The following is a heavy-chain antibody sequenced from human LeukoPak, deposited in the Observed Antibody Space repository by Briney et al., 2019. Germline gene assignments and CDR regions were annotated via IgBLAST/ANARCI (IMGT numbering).Heavy chain of an antibody. CDR3: AKSPGYSSSWNDY. D-gene: IGHD6-13*01. CDR2: ISGGGGST. CDR1: GFTFSSYA. V-gene: IGHV3-23*01. Sequence: GGSLRLSCAASGFTFSSYAMSWVRQAPGKGLEWVSAISGGGGSTYYADSVKGRFTISRDNSKNTLYLQMNSLRAEDTAVYYCAKSPGYSSSWNDYWGQGTLVTVSS. J-gene: IGHJ4*02.